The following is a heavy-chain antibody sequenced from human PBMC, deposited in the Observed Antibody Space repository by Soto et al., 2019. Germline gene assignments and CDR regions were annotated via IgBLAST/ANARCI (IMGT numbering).Heavy chain of an antibody. CDR2: IDPSDSYT. CDR3: ARHLLRGYRNEGLYYGMDV. J-gene: IGHJ6*02. Sequence: EVQLVQSGAEVKKPGESLRISCKGSGYSFTSYWISWVRQMPGKGLEWMGRIDPSDSYTNYSPSFQGHVTISADKSISTAYLQWRSLKASDTAMYYCARHLLRGYRNEGLYYGMDVWGQGTTVTVSS. D-gene: IGHD5-18*01. CDR1: GYSFTSYW. V-gene: IGHV5-10-1*01.